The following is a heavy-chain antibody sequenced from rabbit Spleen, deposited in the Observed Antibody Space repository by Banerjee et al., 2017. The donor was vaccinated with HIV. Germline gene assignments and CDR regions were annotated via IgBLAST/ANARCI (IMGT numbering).Heavy chain of an antibody. CDR1: GFSFSSSYW. CDR3: VREVYHILGL. CDR2: IDPVFGSP. D-gene: IGHD1-1*01. Sequence: QEQLEESGGDLVKPEGSLTLTCTASGFSFSSSYWICWVRQAPGNGLEWIGYIDPVFGSPYYASGVNGRFTISSHNAQNTLYLQLNSLTAADTATYFCVREVYHILGLWGPGTLVTVS. V-gene: IGHV1S45*01. J-gene: IGHJ4*01.